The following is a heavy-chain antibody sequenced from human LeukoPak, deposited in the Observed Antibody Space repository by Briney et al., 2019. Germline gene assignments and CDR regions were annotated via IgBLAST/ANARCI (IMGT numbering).Heavy chain of an antibody. CDR1: AGTINTDLYY. CDR3: ARGSGWNAFDP. D-gene: IGHD6-19*01. J-gene: IGHJ5*02. CDR2: IYTNGWT. Sequence: SQTLSPTCTVSAGTINTDLYYWTWIRQPAGKGLEWIGRIYTNGWTDYNPSLKSRVTMSVDTSKNQFSLKLSFVTSADTALYYCARGSGWNAFDPWGQGTLVTVSS. V-gene: IGHV4-61*02.